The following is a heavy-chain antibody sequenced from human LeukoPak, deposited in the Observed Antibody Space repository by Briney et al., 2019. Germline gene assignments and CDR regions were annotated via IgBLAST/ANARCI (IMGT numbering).Heavy chain of an antibody. CDR2: MYYSGNT. Sequence: SETLSLTCNVSGGPISSYYWSWIRQPPGKGLEWIGYMYYSGNTNYNPSLKSRVTTSVDSSKNQFSLKLSSVTAADTAVYYCARHTLVRARNAFDIWGQGTMVTVSS. CDR3: ARHTLVRARNAFDI. CDR1: GGPISSYY. V-gene: IGHV4-59*08. J-gene: IGHJ3*02. D-gene: IGHD6-6*01.